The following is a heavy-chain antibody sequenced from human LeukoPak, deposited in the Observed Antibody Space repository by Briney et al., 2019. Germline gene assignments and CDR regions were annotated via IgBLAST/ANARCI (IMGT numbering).Heavy chain of an antibody. J-gene: IGHJ4*02. Sequence: PSETLSLTCTVSGGSISTYYWSWIRQPPGKGLEWIGYIYYSGSTNYNPSLKGRVTVSVDTSKNQFSLRLTSVTAADTAVYYCASSLTYSSGWYEDYWGQGTLVTVSS. V-gene: IGHV4-59*08. CDR2: IYYSGST. D-gene: IGHD6-19*01. CDR1: GGSISTYY. CDR3: ASSLTYSSGWYEDY.